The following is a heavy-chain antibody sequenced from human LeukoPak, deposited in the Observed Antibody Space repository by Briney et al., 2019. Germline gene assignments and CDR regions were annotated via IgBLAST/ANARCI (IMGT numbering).Heavy chain of an antibody. CDR2: IKSRSDAGTT. Sequence: GGSLRPSCAASGFTFSNAWMTWVRQAPGKGLEWVGRIKSRSDAGTTDYAAPVKGRFTISRDDSKNTLYLQMNSLKTEDTAVYYCTTDLGITMIRGVFVFWGQGTLVTVSS. CDR1: GFTFSNAW. CDR3: TTDLGITMIRGVFVF. D-gene: IGHD3-10*01. J-gene: IGHJ4*02. V-gene: IGHV3-15*01.